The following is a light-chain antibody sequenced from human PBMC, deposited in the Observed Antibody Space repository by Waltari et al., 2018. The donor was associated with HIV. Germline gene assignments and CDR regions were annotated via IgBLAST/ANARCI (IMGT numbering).Light chain of an antibody. V-gene: IGLV3-21*04. CDR1: NIGSKT. Sequence: SYVLTQSPSVPVAPGKTARITCGGNNIGSKTVHWYQQKPGQAPVLVIYYDRDRPSGIPERFSGSNSGNTATLTISRVEAGDEADYYCQVWDSSSGVVFGGGTRLTVL. J-gene: IGLJ2*01. CDR3: QVWDSSSGVV. CDR2: YDR.